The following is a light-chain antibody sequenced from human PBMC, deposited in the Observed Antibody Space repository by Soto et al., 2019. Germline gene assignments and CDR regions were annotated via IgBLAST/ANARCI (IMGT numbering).Light chain of an antibody. V-gene: IGLV1-51*01. J-gene: IGLJ2*01. CDR3: ATWDSSLSGVV. CDR2: N. Sequence: NKRPSGIPDRFSGSKSGTSATLDITGPQTGDEAEYYCATWDSSLSGVVFGGGTQLTVL.